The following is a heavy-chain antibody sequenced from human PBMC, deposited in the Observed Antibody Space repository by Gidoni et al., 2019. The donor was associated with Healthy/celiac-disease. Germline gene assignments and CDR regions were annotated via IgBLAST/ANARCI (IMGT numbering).Heavy chain of an antibody. J-gene: IGHJ5*02. CDR1: GWSFSGNY. D-gene: IGHD2-21*01. CDR3: AIGPGSAGSQRTRIPFDP. Sequence: QVQLQQWGAGLWTPSETLSLTCAVYGWSFSGNYWSWIRQPHGQGLEWIGDIAHSGSTYHNPSLKSRVTISVDTSKNQFSLKLSSVTAADTAVYDCAIGPGSAGSQRTRIPFDPWGQGTLVTVSS. V-gene: IGHV4-34*01. CDR2: IAHSGST.